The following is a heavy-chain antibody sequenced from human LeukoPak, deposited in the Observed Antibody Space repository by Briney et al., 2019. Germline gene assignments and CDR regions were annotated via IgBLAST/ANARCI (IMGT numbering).Heavy chain of an antibody. J-gene: IGHJ6*02. V-gene: IGHV3-23*01. Sequence: PGGSLRLSCAASGFTFSSYAMSWVRQAPGKGLEWVSTIGGGGESTYYADSVKGRFTISRDNSKNTLYLQMNSLRAEDTAVFYCARDWTMDVWGRGTTVSVSS. CDR2: IGGGGEST. D-gene: IGHD1-1*01. CDR3: ARDWTMDV. CDR1: GFTFSSYA.